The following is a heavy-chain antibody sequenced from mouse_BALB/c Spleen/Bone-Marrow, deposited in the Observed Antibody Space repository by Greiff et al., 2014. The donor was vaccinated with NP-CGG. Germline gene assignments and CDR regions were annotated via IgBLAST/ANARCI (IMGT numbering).Heavy chain of an antibody. V-gene: IGHV1S22*01. CDR3: TRGGTTAFDY. CDR1: GYTFTSYW. Sequence: KQSGSELVRPGASVKLSCKASGYTFTSYWMHWVKQRHGQGLEWIGNIYPGSGSTNYDVKFKSKGTLTVDTSSSTAYMHLSSLTSEDSAVYYCTRGGTTAFDYWGQGTTLTVSS. D-gene: IGHD1-2*01. CDR2: IYPGSGST. J-gene: IGHJ2*01.